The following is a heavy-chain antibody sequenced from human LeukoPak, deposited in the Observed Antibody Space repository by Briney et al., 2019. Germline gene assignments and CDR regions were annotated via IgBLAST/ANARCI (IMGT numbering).Heavy chain of an antibody. V-gene: IGHV4-4*09. CDR2: IYTSGST. J-gene: IGHJ6*03. CDR3: ARLAGDSSGWYGYYYYYYMDV. D-gene: IGHD6-19*01. CDR1: GGSISSYY. Sequence: WETLTLPCTVSGGSISSYYWSWIRQPPGKGLEWIGYIYTSGSTNYNPSLKSRVTISVDTSKNQFSLKLSSVTAADTAVYYCARLAGDSSGWYGYYYYYYMDVWGKGTTVTVSS.